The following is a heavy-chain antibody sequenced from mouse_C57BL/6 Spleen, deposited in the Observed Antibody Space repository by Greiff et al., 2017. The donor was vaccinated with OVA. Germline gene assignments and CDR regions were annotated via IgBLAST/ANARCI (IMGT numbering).Heavy chain of an antibody. J-gene: IGHJ4*01. CDR3: ARDGYYPPYAMDY. CDR2: INPNNGGT. CDR1: GYTFTDYN. D-gene: IGHD2-3*01. Sequence: VQLQQSGPELVKPGASVKMSCKASGYTFTDYNMHWVKQSHGKSLEWIGYINPNNGGTSYNQKFKGKATLTVNKSSSTAYMELRSLTSEDSAVYYCARDGYYPPYAMDYWGQGTSVTVSS. V-gene: IGHV1-22*01.